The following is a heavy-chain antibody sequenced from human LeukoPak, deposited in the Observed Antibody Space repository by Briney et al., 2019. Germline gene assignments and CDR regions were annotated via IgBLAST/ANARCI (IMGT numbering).Heavy chain of an antibody. CDR3: ARDPRGYSYGLFYYYYYMDV. J-gene: IGHJ6*03. CDR2: INIDGLST. CDR1: GFSFSSYW. V-gene: IGHV3-74*01. D-gene: IGHD5-18*01. Sequence: GRSLRLSCAASGFSFSSYWMHWVRQAPGKGLVWVSRINIDGLSTSYADSVKGRFTISRDNAKNTLYLQMNSLTAEDTAVYYCARDPRGYSYGLFYYYYYMDVWGKGTTVTVSS.